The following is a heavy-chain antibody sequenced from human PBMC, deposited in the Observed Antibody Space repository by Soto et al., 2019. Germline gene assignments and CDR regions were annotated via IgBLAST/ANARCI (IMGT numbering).Heavy chain of an antibody. Sequence: ESGPTLVNPTQTLTLTCTLSGISLSASGVGLGWIRQTPGKALEWLALIYWNDDKHYNPSLKPRLTITKDTSKNQAVLTMTNMDPVDTATYYCARGLATLPVFAFDIWDQGTVVTVSS. V-gene: IGHV2-5*01. CDR1: GISLSASGVG. CDR3: ARGLATLPVFAFDI. CDR2: IYWNDDK. J-gene: IGHJ3*02. D-gene: IGHD6-6*01.